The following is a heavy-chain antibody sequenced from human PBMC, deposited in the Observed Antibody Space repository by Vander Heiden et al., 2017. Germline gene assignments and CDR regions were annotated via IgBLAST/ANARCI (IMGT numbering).Heavy chain of an antibody. V-gene: IGHV3-73*02. CDR3: TTHYDFWSGYSFDY. D-gene: IGHD3-3*01. CDR1: GFTFSGSA. J-gene: IGHJ4*02. CDR2: IRSKANSYAT. Sequence: EVQLVEAGGGSVQPGGSLKLSCAASGFTFSGSAMHWVRQASGKGLEWVGRIRSKANSYATAYAASVKGRFTISRDDSKNTAYLQMNSLKTEDTAVYYCTTHYDFWSGYSFDYWGQGTLVTVSS.